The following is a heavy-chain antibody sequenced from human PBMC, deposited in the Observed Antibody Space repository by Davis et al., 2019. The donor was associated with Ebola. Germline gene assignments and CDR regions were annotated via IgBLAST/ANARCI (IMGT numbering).Heavy chain of an antibody. V-gene: IGHV3-30-3*01. CDR3: ARAEADNSQFYYHGMDV. Sequence: PGGSLRLSCAASGFTFSSYAMHWVRPAPGKGLEWVAIVSYDGSKKFHADSVTGRFTISRDNSKNTLYLQMNSLRAEDTAVYYCARAEADNSQFYYHGMDVWGKGTTVTVSP. CDR1: GFTFSSYA. D-gene: IGHD4-11*01. J-gene: IGHJ6*04. CDR2: VSYDGSKK.